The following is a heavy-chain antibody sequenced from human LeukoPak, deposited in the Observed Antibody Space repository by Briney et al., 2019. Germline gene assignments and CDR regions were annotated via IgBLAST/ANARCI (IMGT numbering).Heavy chain of an antibody. Sequence: GGSLKLSCAASGFTFSGSAMHWVRQASGKGLEWVGRIRSKANSYATAYAASVKGRFTISRDDSKNTAYLQMNSLKTEDTAVYYCTHSGDSYYYYGMDVWGQGTTVTVSS. CDR3: THSGDSYYYYGMDV. CDR2: IRSKANSYAT. CDR1: GFTFSGSA. D-gene: IGHD3-22*01. V-gene: IGHV3-73*01. J-gene: IGHJ6*02.